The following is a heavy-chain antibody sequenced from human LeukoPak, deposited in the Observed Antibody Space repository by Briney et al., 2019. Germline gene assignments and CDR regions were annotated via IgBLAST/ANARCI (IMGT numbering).Heavy chain of an antibody. CDR1: GGSTSNYY. Sequence: SETQSLTCTVSGGSTSNYYWSWIRQPAGKGLEWIGRIHSSGSTNYNPSLKSRVTISVDKSKNQFSLRLSSVIAADTAVYFCARDRCEGYCTSFDSWGQGTLVTVSS. CDR3: ARDRCEGYCTSFDS. CDR2: IHSSGST. J-gene: IGHJ5*01. D-gene: IGHD2-8*01. V-gene: IGHV4-4*07.